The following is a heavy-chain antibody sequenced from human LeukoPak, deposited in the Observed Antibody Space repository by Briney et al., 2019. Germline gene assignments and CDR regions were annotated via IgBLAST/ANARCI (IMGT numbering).Heavy chain of an antibody. CDR2: ISSSGSTI. Sequence: GGSLRLSCAASGFTFSDYYMSWIRQAPGKGLEWVSYISSSGSTIYYADSVKGRFTISRDNAKNSLYLQMNSLRAGDTAVYYCASDSYSSGWYFDYWGQGTLVTVSS. J-gene: IGHJ4*02. CDR1: GFTFSDYY. D-gene: IGHD6-19*01. V-gene: IGHV3-11*01. CDR3: ASDSYSSGWYFDY.